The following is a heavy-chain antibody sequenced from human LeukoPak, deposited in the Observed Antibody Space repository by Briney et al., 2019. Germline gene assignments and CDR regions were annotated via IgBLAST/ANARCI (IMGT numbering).Heavy chain of an antibody. CDR3: AKGRGGPYYFDY. J-gene: IGHJ4*02. Sequence: GGSLRLSCDASGFTFSSYGMNWARQAPGEGLEWVSGVTSGGSPYYADSVKGRFTVSRDNSENKLFLQMNSLRAEDTAVYYCAKGRGGPYYFDYWGQGTLVTVSS. D-gene: IGHD3-10*01. CDR2: VTSGGSP. CDR1: GFTFSSYG. V-gene: IGHV3-23*01.